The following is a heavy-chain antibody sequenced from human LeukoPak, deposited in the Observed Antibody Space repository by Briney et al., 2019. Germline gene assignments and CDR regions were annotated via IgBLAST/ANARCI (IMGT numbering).Heavy chain of an antibody. D-gene: IGHD3-10*01. CDR2: INTNTGNP. CDR1: GYTFTDFH. V-gene: IGHV7-4-1*02. J-gene: IGHJ6*02. Sequence: ASVKVSCKASGYTFTDFHIHWVRQAPGQGLEWMGWINTNTGNPTYAQGFSGRFVFSLDTSVSTAYLQISSLKAEDTAVYYCARARGSGYYYAMDVWGQGTTVTVSS. CDR3: ARARGSGYYYAMDV.